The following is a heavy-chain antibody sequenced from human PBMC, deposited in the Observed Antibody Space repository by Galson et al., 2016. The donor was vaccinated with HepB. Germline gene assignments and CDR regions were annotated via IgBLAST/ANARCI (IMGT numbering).Heavy chain of an antibody. CDR2: IQHTGST. CDR1: GGSVNTGGYS. Sequence: LSLTCAVSGGSVNTGGYSWTWIRQPPGKGLEWIGYIQHTGSTNYNPSLKSRVVISLARSKHQFSLKLSSVTAADTAVYYCARESRNYYDTSGYSYFGVDVWGQGTTVTVSS. V-gene: IGHV4-30-2*01. D-gene: IGHD3-22*01. J-gene: IGHJ6*02. CDR3: ARESRNYYDTSGYSYFGVDV.